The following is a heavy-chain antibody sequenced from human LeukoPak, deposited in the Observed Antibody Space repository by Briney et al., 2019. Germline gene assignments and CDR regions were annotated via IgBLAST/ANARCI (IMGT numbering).Heavy chain of an antibody. D-gene: IGHD7-27*01. Sequence: PSETLSLTWTVSGGSISNYYYSWIRQPPGKGLDWIVYIYDSGSSNSNPSLKSRVTISVDTSKNQFSLKLNSVTAADTAVYYCAGAELGSGYFDLWGRGTLVTVSS. V-gene: IGHV4-59*01. CDR3: AGAELGSGYFDL. CDR1: GGSISNYY. CDR2: IYDSGSS. J-gene: IGHJ2*01.